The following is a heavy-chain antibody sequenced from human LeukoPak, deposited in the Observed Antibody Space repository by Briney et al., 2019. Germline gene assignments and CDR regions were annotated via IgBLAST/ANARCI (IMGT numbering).Heavy chain of an antibody. CDR2: IYYSGST. CDR3: ARVRESLSGYSRGRWFDP. CDR1: GGSISSYY. Sequence: PSETLSLTCTVSGGSISSYYWSWIRQPPGKGLEWIGYIYYSGSTNYNPSLKSRVTISVDTSKNQFSLKLSSVTAADTAVYYCARVRESLSGYSRGRWFDPWGQGTLVTVSS. J-gene: IGHJ5*02. V-gene: IGHV4-59*01. D-gene: IGHD3-22*01.